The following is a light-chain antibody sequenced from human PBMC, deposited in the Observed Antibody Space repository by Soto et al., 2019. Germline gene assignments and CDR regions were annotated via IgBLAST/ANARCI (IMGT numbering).Light chain of an antibody. CDR3: QQYNNWPGT. J-gene: IGKJ1*01. V-gene: IGKV3-15*01. Sequence: IVMTQSPATLSVSPGEKDTLSCRASQSVSSNLAWYQQKPGQAPRLLIYGASTRATGIPARFSGSGSGTEFTLTISSLQSEDFAVYYCQQYNNWPGTFGQGTKV. CDR1: QSVSSN. CDR2: GAS.